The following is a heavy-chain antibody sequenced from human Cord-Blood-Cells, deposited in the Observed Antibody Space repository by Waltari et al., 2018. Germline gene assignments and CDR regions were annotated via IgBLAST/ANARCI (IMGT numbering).Heavy chain of an antibody. CDR2: ISAYNGNT. J-gene: IGHJ4*02. CDR1: GYTFTSDG. D-gene: IGHD3-10*01. CDR3: ARESGWWGSGSYYNFDY. Sequence: QVQLVQSGAEVKKPAASVKVSCTASGYTFTSDGTSWVRQAPGQGLEWMGWISAYNGNTNYAQKLQGRVTMTTDTSTSTAYMELRSLRSDDTAVYYCARESGWWGSGSYYNFDYWGQGTLVTVSS. V-gene: IGHV1-18*01.